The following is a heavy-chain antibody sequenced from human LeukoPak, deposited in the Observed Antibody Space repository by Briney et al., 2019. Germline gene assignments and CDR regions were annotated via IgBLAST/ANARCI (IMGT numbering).Heavy chain of an antibody. V-gene: IGHV3-20*04. CDR3: AREHKDIVVVPAAPPDY. D-gene: IGHD2-2*01. J-gene: IGHJ4*02. CDR2: INWNGGST. Sequence: GGSLRLSCAASGFTFDDYGMSWVRQAPGKGLEWVSGINWNGGSTGYADSVKGRFTISRDNAKNSLYLQMNSLRAEDTALYYCAREHKDIVVVPAAPPDYWGQGPLVTVSS. CDR1: GFTFDDYG.